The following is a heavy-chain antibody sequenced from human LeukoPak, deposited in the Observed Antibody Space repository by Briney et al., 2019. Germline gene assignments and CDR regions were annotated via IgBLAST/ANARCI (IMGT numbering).Heavy chain of an antibody. D-gene: IGHD3-9*01. CDR3: AKWGDYDVLTGYYVSDF. CDR2: ISGRSDNT. Sequence: PGASLRLSCAASGFIFSNYAMYWVRQAPGKGLEWVSAISGRSDNTYYAGSVKGRFTLSRDSSKNTLYLQMNSLRADDTAVYYCAKWGDYDVLTGYYVSDFWGQGTLVTASS. J-gene: IGHJ4*02. CDR1: GFIFSNYA. V-gene: IGHV3-23*01.